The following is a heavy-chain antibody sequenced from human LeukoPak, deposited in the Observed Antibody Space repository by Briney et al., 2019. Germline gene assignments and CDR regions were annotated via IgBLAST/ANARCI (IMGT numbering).Heavy chain of an antibody. J-gene: IGHJ1*01. CDR3: GPRPFQH. V-gene: IGHV3-48*03. Sequence: PGGSLRLSCAASGFTVSSYEMNWVRQAPGKGLEWVSYISSAGSTIYYADSVKGRFTISRDNAKNSLYLQMNSLRDEDTAVYYCGPRPFQHWGQGTLVTVSS. CDR2: ISSAGSTI. CDR1: GFTVSSYE.